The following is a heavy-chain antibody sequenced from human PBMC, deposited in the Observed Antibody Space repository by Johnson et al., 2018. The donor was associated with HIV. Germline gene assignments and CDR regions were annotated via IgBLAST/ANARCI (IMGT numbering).Heavy chain of an antibody. CDR1: GFTFDDYA. CDR2: ISWNSGSI. CDR3: AQKAVAGTFTDAFDI. Sequence: VQLVESGGGLVQPGRSLRLSCAASGFTFDDYAMHWVRQAPGKGLEWVSGISWNSGSIGYADSVKGRFTISRDNAKNSLYLQMNSLRAEDTALYSCAQKAVAGTFTDAFDIWGQGTMVTVS. D-gene: IGHD6-19*01. V-gene: IGHV3-9*01. J-gene: IGHJ3*02.